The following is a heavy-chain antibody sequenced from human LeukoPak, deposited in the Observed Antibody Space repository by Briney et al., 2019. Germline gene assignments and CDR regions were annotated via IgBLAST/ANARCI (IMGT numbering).Heavy chain of an antibody. J-gene: IGHJ6*04. CDR1: GYTFTSYY. V-gene: IGHV1-46*01. D-gene: IGHD2-2*01. CDR2: INPRGGST. Sequence: GASVTVSCQASGYTFTSYYMLWVRQAPGQGLEWMGIINPRGGSTIYAQKFQGRVTMTRDTSTSTVYMELSSLRSEDTAVYYCARSANRGRLGGCSSTSCSYYYYGMDVWGKGTTVTVSS. CDR3: ARSANRGRLGGCSSTSCSYYYYGMDV.